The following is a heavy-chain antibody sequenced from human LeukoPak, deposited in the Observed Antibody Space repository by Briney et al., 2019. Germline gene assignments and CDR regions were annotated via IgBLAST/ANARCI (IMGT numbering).Heavy chain of an antibody. D-gene: IGHD1-14*01. Sequence: SETLSLTCAVYGGSFSGYYWSWIRQPPGKGLEWIGEINHSGSTNYNPSLKSRVTISVDKSKNQFSLKLSSVTASDTAMYYCARHTGADYWGQGTLVTVSS. J-gene: IGHJ4*02. CDR1: GGSFSGYY. CDR2: INHSGST. V-gene: IGHV4-34*01. CDR3: ARHTGADY.